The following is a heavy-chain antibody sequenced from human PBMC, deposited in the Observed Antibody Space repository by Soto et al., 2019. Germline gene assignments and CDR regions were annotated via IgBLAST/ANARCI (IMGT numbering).Heavy chain of an antibody. Sequence: EVQLVESGGGLVQPGGSLRLSCAASGFNFRSYSMNWVRQAPGKGLEWVSYISSSSGSIHYADSVRGRFTISRHNAKNSLYLQMNNLRDEDTAMYFCAREMTQLWCLDYWGQGALVTVSS. CDR2: ISSSSGSI. D-gene: IGHD5-18*01. CDR1: GFNFRSYS. J-gene: IGHJ4*02. V-gene: IGHV3-48*02. CDR3: AREMTQLWCLDY.